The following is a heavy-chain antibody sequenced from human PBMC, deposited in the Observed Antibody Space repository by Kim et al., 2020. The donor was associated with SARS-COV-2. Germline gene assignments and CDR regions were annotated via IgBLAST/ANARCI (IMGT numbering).Heavy chain of an antibody. CDR3: AKDQTGLIQMADY. V-gene: IGHV3-23*01. Sequence: YADSVKGRFTISRDNSKNTLYLQMNSLRAEDTAVYYCAKDQTGLIQMADYWGQGTLVTVSS. J-gene: IGHJ4*02. D-gene: IGHD2-21*01.